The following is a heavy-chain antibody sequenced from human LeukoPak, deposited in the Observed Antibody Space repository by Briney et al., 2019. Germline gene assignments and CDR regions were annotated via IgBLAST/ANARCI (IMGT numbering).Heavy chain of an antibody. J-gene: IGHJ5*01. Sequence: GGSLRLSCAASGFTFSSYAMTWVRQAPGKGLEWVSSLSISGGRAYYADSVRGRFTISRDKSKNTVYLQMNSLRGEDTAVYYCAKILTAAGTDSWGQGTLVTVSS. V-gene: IGHV3-23*01. CDR3: AKILTAAGTDS. CDR2: LSISGGRA. D-gene: IGHD6-13*01. CDR1: GFTFSSYA.